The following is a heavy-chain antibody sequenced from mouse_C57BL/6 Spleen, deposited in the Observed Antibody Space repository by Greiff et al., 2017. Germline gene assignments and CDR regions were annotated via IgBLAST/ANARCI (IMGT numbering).Heavy chain of an antibody. Sequence: EVQLQQSGPELVKPGASVKISCKASGYTFTDYYMNWVKQSHGKSLEWIGEINPNDGGTSYNQKFKGKATLTVDKSSSTAYMELRSLTSEDSAVYYCARGDGYSVYFDVWGTGTTVTVSS. J-gene: IGHJ1*03. CDR3: ARGDGYSVYFDV. D-gene: IGHD2-3*01. CDR2: INPNDGGT. V-gene: IGHV1-26*01. CDR1: GYTFTDYY.